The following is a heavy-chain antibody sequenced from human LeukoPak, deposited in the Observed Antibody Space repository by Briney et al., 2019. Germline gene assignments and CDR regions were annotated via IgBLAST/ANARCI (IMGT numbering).Heavy chain of an antibody. CDR3: ARSSGWQPDFDY. CDR2: ILYDGSNK. D-gene: IGHD6-19*01. Sequence: GGSLRLSCAAPGFTFSNYAMHGVRQAPGKGLEWGAFILYDGSNKYKADSVKGRFHIPRENSKNTLYLQMNSLRAEDTAVYYCARSSGWQPDFDYWGQGTLVTGSS. V-gene: IGHV3-33*01. CDR1: GFTFSNYA. J-gene: IGHJ4*02.